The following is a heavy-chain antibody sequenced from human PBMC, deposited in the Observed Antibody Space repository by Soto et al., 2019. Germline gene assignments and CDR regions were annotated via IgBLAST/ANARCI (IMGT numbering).Heavy chain of an antibody. Sequence: EVQLVESGGGLVQPGRSLRLSCVTSGFTFDDYAMHWVRQAPGKGLEWVSGISWNSGRIGYADSVKGRFTISRDNAKNSLYLQMKSLRAEETAVYYSAATSGDYNYFKYWGQGTLVIASS. J-gene: IGHJ1*01. CDR2: ISWNSGRI. D-gene: IGHD4-17*01. CDR1: GFTFDDYA. V-gene: IGHV3-9*01. CDR3: AATSGDYNYFKY.